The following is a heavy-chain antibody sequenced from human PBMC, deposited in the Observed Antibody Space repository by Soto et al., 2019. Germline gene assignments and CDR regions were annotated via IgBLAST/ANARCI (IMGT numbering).Heavy chain of an antibody. J-gene: IGHJ4*02. D-gene: IGHD6-6*01. V-gene: IGHV3-23*01. CDR1: GFTFSSYA. CDR2: ISGSDDST. CDR3: AKRSSSSTFDY. Sequence: EVQLLESGGGLVQPGESLRLSCAASGFTFSSYAMRWVRQAPGKGLVWVSVISGSDDSTYYADSVKGRFTISRDNSKNTLYLQMNSLRAEDTAVYYCAKRSSSSTFDYWGQGTLVTVSS.